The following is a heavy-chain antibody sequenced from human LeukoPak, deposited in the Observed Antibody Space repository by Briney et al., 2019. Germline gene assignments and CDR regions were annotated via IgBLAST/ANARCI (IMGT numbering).Heavy chain of an antibody. CDR1: GFKFDDFA. CDR3: AKAKGSYYSGSYSEFDY. V-gene: IGHV3-9*01. Sequence: PGGSPRLSCVASGFKFDDFAMHWVRQAPGKGLEWVSCISWNSGSIGYADSVKGRFTISRDNAKNSLYLQMNSLRAEDTALYYCAKAKGSYYSGSYSEFDYWGQGTLVTVSS. J-gene: IGHJ4*02. CDR2: ISWNSGSI. D-gene: IGHD1-26*01.